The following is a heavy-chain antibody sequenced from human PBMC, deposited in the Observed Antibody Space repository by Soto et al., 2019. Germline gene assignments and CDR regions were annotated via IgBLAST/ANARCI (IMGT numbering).Heavy chain of an antibody. CDR3: ARAVSHFYHYSYMDV. V-gene: IGHV1-18*01. CDR1: GYTFTTYD. CDR2: ISAFNGNT. Sequence: QVQLVQSGAEVKKPGASVKVSCKASGYTFTTYDISWVRQAPGQGLEWMGGISAFNGNTNYARKLQGRVTMTTDTSTSAVYMELRSLRSDDTAVYYCARAVSHFYHYSYMDVWGTGTTVTVSS. D-gene: IGHD2-8*01. J-gene: IGHJ6*03.